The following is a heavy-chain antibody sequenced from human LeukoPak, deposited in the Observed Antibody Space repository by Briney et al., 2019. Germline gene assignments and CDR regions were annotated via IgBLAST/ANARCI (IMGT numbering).Heavy chain of an antibody. CDR3: VRGYSFGPYGMDV. V-gene: IGHV3-64D*06. Sequence: GGSLRLSCAASGFTFSNYAMHWVRQAPGKGLEYISSISSDGGSTYYADSVKGRFTISRDNSKNTLYLQMSSLRAEDTAVYVCVRGYSFGPYGMDVWGQGTTVTVSS. CDR2: ISSDGGST. J-gene: IGHJ6*02. CDR1: GFTFSNYA. D-gene: IGHD2-15*01.